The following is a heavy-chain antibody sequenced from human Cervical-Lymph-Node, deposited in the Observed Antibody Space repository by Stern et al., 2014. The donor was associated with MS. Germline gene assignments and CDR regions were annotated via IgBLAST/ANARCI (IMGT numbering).Heavy chain of an antibody. D-gene: IGHD6-19*01. Sequence: EVQLVESGGGLVQPGGSLRLSCAASGFTFRSYSMNWVRQAPGQGLEWVSPINMRGSTIYYADSVMGRFTFSRDNAKNSLFLQMKSLRAEDTAVYYCARRYSSGWRLTHFDYGGQGTRVTV. V-gene: IGHV3-48*01. CDR2: INMRGSTI. CDR3: ARRYSSGWRLTHFDY. CDR1: GFTFRSYS. J-gene: IGHJ4*02.